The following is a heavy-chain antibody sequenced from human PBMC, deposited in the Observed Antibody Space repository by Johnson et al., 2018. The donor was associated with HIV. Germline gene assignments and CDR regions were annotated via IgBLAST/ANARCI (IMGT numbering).Heavy chain of an antibody. D-gene: IGHD3-10*01. J-gene: IGHJ3*02. CDR2: ISWTSGRI. Sequence: VQLVESGGGVVRPGGSLRLSCAASGFTFDDYAMHWVRQAPGKGLEWVSGISWTSGRIGYADSVKGRFTISRDNAKNTLYLQMNTLRSEDTAVYYCARVGYGVLLWFGVDDAFDIWGQGTMVTVSS. CDR1: GFTFDDYA. V-gene: IGHV3-9*01. CDR3: ARVGYGVLLWFGVDDAFDI.